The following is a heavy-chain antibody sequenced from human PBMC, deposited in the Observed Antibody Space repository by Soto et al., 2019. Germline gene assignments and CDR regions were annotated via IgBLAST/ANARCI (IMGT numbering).Heavy chain of an antibody. CDR1: GGSVSTGVHY. CDR2: IYYSGST. Sequence: QVQLQESGPGLVKPSETLSLTCTVSVSGGSVSTGVHYWSWIRQPPGKGLEWIGYIYYSGSTNYNPSLKSRVTISVDTSKDQFSLKLTSVTAADTAVYYCARGYYSSWYWFDRWGRGTLVTVPS. CDR3: ARGYYSSWYWFDR. V-gene: IGHV4-61*08. J-gene: IGHJ2*01. D-gene: IGHD6-13*01.